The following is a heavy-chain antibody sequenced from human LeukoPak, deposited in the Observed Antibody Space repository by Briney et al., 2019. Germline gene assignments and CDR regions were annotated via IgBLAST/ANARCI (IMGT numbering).Heavy chain of an antibody. Sequence: PGGSLRLSCAASGFTFSSYGMHWVRQAPGKGLEWVAVIWYDGSNKYYADSVKGRFTISRDNSKNTLYLQMNSLRAEDTAVYYCARVSGSSGWYDIDYWGQGTLVTVSS. CDR1: GFTFSSYG. CDR2: IWYDGSNK. J-gene: IGHJ4*02. D-gene: IGHD6-19*01. CDR3: ARVSGSSGWYDIDY. V-gene: IGHV3-33*01.